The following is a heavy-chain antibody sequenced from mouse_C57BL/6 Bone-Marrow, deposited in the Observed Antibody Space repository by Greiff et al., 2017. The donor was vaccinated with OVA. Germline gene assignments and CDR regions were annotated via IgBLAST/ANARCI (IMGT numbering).Heavy chain of an antibody. CDR2: ISSGSSTI. CDR3: AILYYGSSYDYFDY. V-gene: IGHV5-17*01. CDR1: GFTFSDYG. Sequence: EVMLVESGGGLVKPGGSLKLSCAASGFTFSDYGMHWVRQAPEKGLEWVAYISSGSSTIYYADTVKGRFTISRANAKNTLFLQMTSLRSEDTAMYYCAILYYGSSYDYFDYWGQGTTLTVSS. J-gene: IGHJ2*01. D-gene: IGHD1-1*01.